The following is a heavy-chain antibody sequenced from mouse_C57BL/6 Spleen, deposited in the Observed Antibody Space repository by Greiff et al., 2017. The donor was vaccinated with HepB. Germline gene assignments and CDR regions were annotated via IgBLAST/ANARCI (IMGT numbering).Heavy chain of an antibody. D-gene: IGHD1-1*01. Sequence: QVQLQQPGAELVKPGASVKMSCKASGYTFTSYWITWVKQRPGQGLEWIGDIYPGSGSTNYNEKFKSKATLTVDTSSSTAYMQLSSLTSEDSAVYYCARSGGITYGSSPKDYFDYWGQGTTLTVSS. CDR3: ARSGGITYGSSPKDYFDY. J-gene: IGHJ2*01. V-gene: IGHV1-55*01. CDR2: IYPGSGST. CDR1: GYTFTSYW.